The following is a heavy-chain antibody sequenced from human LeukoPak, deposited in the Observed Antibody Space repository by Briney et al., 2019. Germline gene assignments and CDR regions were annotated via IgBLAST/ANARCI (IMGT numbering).Heavy chain of an antibody. CDR1: GFIFISYG. CDR2: IRYDGSKK. CDR3: ARGNSNGFDI. J-gene: IGHJ3*02. V-gene: IGHV3-30*02. D-gene: IGHD1-7*01. Sequence: GGSLRLSCAASGFIFISYGMHWVRQAPGKGLEWVAFIRYDGSKKDYADSVKGRFTISRDNSKNTLYLQMNSLRAEDTAVYYCARGNSNGFDIWGQGTMVTVSS.